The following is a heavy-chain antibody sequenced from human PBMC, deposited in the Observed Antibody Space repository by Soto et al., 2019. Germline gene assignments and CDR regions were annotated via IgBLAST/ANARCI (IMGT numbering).Heavy chain of an antibody. J-gene: IGHJ3*01. V-gene: IGHV1-3*01. CDR1: GYTFTSYA. D-gene: IGHD1-20*01. CDR3: ARVNWNDEEAFDL. CDR2: INAGNGNA. Sequence: GASVKVPSKASGYTFTSYAIHWVRQAPGQRLEWMGWINAGNGNAKYSQKFQGRVTMTRDTSTSTVYMELSSLRSEDTAVYYCARVNWNDEEAFDLWGQGTMVTVS.